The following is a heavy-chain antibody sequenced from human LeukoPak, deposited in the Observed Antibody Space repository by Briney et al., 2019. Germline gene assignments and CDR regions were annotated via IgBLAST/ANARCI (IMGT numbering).Heavy chain of an antibody. D-gene: IGHD3-10*01. CDR2: INWNGGST. J-gene: IGHJ4*02. V-gene: IGHV3-20*04. Sequence: PGGSLRLSCAASGFTFDDHGMSWVRQAPGKGLEWVSGINWNGGSTGYADSVKGRFTISRDNAKNSLYLQMNSLRAEDTALYYCARPSGRFYYGSGSHLDYWGQGTLVTVSS. CDR3: ARPSGRFYYGSGSHLDY. CDR1: GFTFDDHG.